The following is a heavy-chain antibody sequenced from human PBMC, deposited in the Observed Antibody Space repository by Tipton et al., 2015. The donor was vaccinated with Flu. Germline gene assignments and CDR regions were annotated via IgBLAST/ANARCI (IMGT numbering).Heavy chain of an antibody. Sequence: TLSLTCTVSGGSLSSYYWSWIRQPAGQGLDWIGRMYTSGSTNYNPSLKSRLTMSVDAAKQQFSLKLSTMTAADTAVYYCARGSGSGTLMIFDHGGQGTLVTVSS. V-gene: IGHV4-4*07. CDR1: GGSLSSYY. J-gene: IGHJ4*02. CDR3: ARGSGSGTLMIFDH. D-gene: IGHD3-10*01. CDR2: MYTSGST.